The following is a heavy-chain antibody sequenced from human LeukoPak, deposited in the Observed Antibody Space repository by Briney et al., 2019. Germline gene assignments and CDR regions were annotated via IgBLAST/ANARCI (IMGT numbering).Heavy chain of an antibody. CDR1: GFTFSSYS. V-gene: IGHV3-21*01. CDR2: ISSSSSYI. Sequence: GGSLRLSCAASGFTFSSYSMNWVRQAPGKGLEWVSSISSSSSYIYYADSVKGRFTISRDNAKNSLYLQMDSLRAEDTAVYYCAREGLYCTNGVCYGDYFDYWGQGTLVTVSS. J-gene: IGHJ4*02. CDR3: AREGLYCTNGVCYGDYFDY. D-gene: IGHD2-8*01.